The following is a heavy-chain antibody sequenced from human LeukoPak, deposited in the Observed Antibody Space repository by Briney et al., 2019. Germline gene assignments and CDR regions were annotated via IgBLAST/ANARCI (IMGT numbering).Heavy chain of an antibody. Sequence: GGSLRLSCAASGFTFSSYSMNWVRQAPGKGLEWISYISSSSRTIWYADSVKGRFTISRDNAKNSLYLQVTSLRDEDTAVYYCARDGGSSCFGDYWGQGTLVTVSS. CDR1: GFTFSSYS. J-gene: IGHJ4*02. V-gene: IGHV3-48*02. CDR3: ARDGGSSCFGDY. CDR2: ISSSSRTI. D-gene: IGHD6-13*01.